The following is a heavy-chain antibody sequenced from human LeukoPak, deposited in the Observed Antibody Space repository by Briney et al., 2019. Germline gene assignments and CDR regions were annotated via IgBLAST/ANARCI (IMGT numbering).Heavy chain of an antibody. V-gene: IGHV4-61*02. CDR1: GGSISSGSYY. J-gene: IGHJ3*02. CDR3: ARDEQWLAHDAFDI. CDR2: IYTSGTT. Sequence: ASQTLSLXCTVSGGSISSGSYYWSWIRQPAGKGLEWIGRIYTSGTTNYNPSLKSRVTISVDTSKNQFSLKLSSVTAADTAVYYCARDEQWLAHDAFDIWGQGTMVTVSS. D-gene: IGHD6-19*01.